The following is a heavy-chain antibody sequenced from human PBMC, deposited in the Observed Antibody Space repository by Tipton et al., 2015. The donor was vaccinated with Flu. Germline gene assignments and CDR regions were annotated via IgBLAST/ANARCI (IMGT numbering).Heavy chain of an antibody. D-gene: IGHD6-13*01. CDR2: IYYSGRT. J-gene: IGHJ4*02. V-gene: IGHV4-38-2*01. CDR1: GYSISSGYY. CDR3: ARDFIAATGTGY. Sequence: TLSLTCAVSGYSISSGYYWGWIRQPPGKGLEWIGNIYYSGRTYYNPPLKSRVTMSVDTSKNQFSLNLRSVTAADTAVYYRARDFIAATGTGYWGRGTLVTVSS.